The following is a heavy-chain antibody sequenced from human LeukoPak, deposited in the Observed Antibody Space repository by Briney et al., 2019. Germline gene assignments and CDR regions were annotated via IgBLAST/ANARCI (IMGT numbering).Heavy chain of an antibody. Sequence: GGSLRLSCAASGFTFSSYAMSWVRQAPGKGLEWVSAISGSGGSTYYTDSVKGRFTISRDNSKNTLYLQMNSLRAEDTAVYYCAKDYKQQLLFDYWGQGTLVTVSS. D-gene: IGHD6-13*01. CDR3: AKDYKQQLLFDY. V-gene: IGHV3-23*01. CDR2: ISGSGGST. J-gene: IGHJ4*02. CDR1: GFTFSSYA.